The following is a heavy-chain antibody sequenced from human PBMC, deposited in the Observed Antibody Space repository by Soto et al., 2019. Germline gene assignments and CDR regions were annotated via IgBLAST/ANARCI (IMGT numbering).Heavy chain of an antibody. CDR1: GFTFISYG. D-gene: IGHD5-18*01. V-gene: IGHV3-33*01. CDR2: IWYDGSNK. CDR3: ARDKYSYGPRGYCYYGMDV. Sequence: LRLSWAASGFTFISYGMHWVRQAPGKGLEWVAVIWYDGSNKYYADSVKGRFTISRDDSKNTLYLQMNSLRAEDTAVYYCARDKYSYGPRGYCYYGMDVWGQGTTVTVSS. J-gene: IGHJ6*02.